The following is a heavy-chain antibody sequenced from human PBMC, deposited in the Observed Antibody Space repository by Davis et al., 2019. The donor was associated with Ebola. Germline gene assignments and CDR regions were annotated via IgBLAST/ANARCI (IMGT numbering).Heavy chain of an antibody. CDR2: INPHNGNT. CDR1: GYTFTNYG. V-gene: IGHV1-18*04. J-gene: IGHJ4*02. CDR3: ARAQFPTTSDH. D-gene: IGHD1-1*01. Sequence: AASVKVSCKASGYTFTNYGTTWVRQAPGQGLEWMGWINPHNGNTNYAPNVQGRVIMTSDTATTTAYMEVGSLRSDDTAVYYCARAQFPTTSDHWGQGTLVTVSS.